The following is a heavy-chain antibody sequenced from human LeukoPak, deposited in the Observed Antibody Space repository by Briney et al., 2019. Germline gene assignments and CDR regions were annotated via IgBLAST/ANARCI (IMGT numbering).Heavy chain of an antibody. Sequence: GRSLRLSCAASGFTFSSYAMHWVRQAPGKGLEWVAVISFDGSNKYYADSVKGRFTLSRDNSKNTLYLQMNSLRAEDTAVYYCARARGVSITGTTYWFDPWGQGTLVTVSS. V-gene: IGHV3-30-3*01. J-gene: IGHJ5*02. D-gene: IGHD1-20*01. CDR1: GFTFSSYA. CDR3: ARARGVSITGTTYWFDP. CDR2: ISFDGSNK.